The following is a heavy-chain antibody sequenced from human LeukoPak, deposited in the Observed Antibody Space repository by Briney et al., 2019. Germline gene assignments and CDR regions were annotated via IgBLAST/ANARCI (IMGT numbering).Heavy chain of an antibody. Sequence: PSETLSLTCAVSGGSIISYYWSWIRQPAGMGLEWIGHISTSGSTNYNPSLKSRVTISVDTSKNQFSLKLSSVTAADTAVYYCARVNYYDSSGYRLSDAFDIWGQGTMVTVSS. V-gene: IGHV4-4*07. CDR1: GGSIISYY. CDR3: ARVNYYDSSGYRLSDAFDI. J-gene: IGHJ3*02. CDR2: ISTSGST. D-gene: IGHD3-22*01.